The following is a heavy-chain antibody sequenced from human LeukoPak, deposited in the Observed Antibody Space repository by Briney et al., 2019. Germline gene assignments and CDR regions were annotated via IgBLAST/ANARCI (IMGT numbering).Heavy chain of an antibody. Sequence: GASVKVSCKASGYTFTGYYMHWVRQAPGQGLEWMGWINPNSGGTNYAQKFQGRVTMTRDTSISTAYMELSRLRSDNTAVYYCARAHYGDYSNYFDYWGQGTLVTVSS. CDR3: ARAHYGDYSNYFDY. CDR1: GYTFTGYY. J-gene: IGHJ4*02. CDR2: INPNSGGT. D-gene: IGHD4-17*01. V-gene: IGHV1-2*02.